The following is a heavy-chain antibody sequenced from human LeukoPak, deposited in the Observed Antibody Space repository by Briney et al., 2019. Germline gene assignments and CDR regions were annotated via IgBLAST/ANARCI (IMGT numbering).Heavy chain of an antibody. CDR2: ISGSGAMT. CDR3: VKDRVDGSGSQFDS. V-gene: IGHV3-23*01. Sequence: GGSLRLSCAASGFTFSSYALSWVRQAPGKGLEWVSSISGSGAMTYYADSVKGRFTISRDNAMDTLYLQMNSLRADDTAVYYCVKDRVDGSGSQFDSWGQGSLVIVSS. J-gene: IGHJ4*02. CDR1: GFTFSSYA. D-gene: IGHD3-10*01.